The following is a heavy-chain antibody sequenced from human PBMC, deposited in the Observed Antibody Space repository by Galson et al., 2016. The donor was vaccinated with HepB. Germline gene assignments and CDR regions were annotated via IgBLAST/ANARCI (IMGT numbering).Heavy chain of an antibody. CDR1: GLTLSTNW. J-gene: IGHJ1*01. CDR3: ATDPGPSGWLN. CDR2: IKQDGSEK. V-gene: IGHV3-7*05. Sequence: SLRLSCAASGLTLSTNWMSWVRQAPGKGLEWVANIKQDGSEKYYVDSVKGRFTISRDNSKNTLYLQMDSLRAEDTAVYYCATDPGPSGWLNWGQGTLVTVSS. D-gene: IGHD6-19*01.